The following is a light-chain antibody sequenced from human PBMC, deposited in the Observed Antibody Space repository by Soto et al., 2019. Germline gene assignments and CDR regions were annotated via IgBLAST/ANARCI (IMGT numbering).Light chain of an antibody. Sequence: QSALTQPASVSGSPGQSITISCTGTSSDIGGYDLVSWYQHHPGKAPKLMIYEGSKRPSGVSDRFSGSRSGNTASLTISALQAEDEADYYCASWDDSLNGWLFGGGTKLTVL. CDR2: EGS. CDR1: SSDIGGYDL. J-gene: IGLJ3*02. V-gene: IGLV2-23*01. CDR3: ASWDDSLNGWL.